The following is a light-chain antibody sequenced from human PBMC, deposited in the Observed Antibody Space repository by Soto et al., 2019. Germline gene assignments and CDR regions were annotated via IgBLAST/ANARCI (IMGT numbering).Light chain of an antibody. CDR2: DAS. V-gene: IGKV3-11*01. Sequence: EIMLTQSPATLSLSPGARATLSCRASQSVSSYLAWYQQKPGQAPRLLIYDASNRATGIPARFSGRGSGTDFTLTISSLEPEDFGVYYCQQRSNWPPGFGGGTKVEIK. J-gene: IGKJ4*01. CDR1: QSVSSY. CDR3: QQRSNWPPG.